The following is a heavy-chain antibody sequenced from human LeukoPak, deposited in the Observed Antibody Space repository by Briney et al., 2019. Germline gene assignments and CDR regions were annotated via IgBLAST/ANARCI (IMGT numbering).Heavy chain of an antibody. V-gene: IGHV1-18*01. CDR1: GYTFTSYG. Sequence: ASVKASCKASGYTFTSYGISWVRQAPGQGPEWMGWISAYNGNTNYAQKLQGRVTMTTDTSTSTAYMELRSLRSDDTAVYYCARSKFLLRFLEWLPYNWFDPWGQGTLVTVSS. J-gene: IGHJ5*02. D-gene: IGHD3-3*01. CDR2: ISAYNGNT. CDR3: ARSKFLLRFLEWLPYNWFDP.